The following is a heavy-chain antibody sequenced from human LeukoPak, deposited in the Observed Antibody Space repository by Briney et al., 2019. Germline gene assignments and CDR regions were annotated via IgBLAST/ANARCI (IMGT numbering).Heavy chain of an antibody. V-gene: IGHV4-59*01. J-gene: IGHJ3*02. CDR2: IYYSGST. CDR3: ARETMTYPDAFDI. CDR1: GGSISSYY. Sequence: SETLSLTCTVSGGSISSYYWSWIRQPPGKGLEWIGYIYYSGSTNYNPSLKSRVTISVDTSKNQFSLKLSSVTAADTAVYYCARETMTYPDAFDIWGQGTMVTVSS. D-gene: IGHD3-22*01.